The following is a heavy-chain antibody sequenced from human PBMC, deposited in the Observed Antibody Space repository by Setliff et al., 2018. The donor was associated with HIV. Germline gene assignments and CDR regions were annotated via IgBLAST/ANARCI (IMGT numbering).Heavy chain of an antibody. CDR2: FDPEKGET. D-gene: IGHD4-17*01. CDR3: ARPATGPYGAFDI. V-gene: IGHV1-24*01. J-gene: IGHJ3*02. CDR1: GYTLTKLS. Sequence: ASVKVSCKVSGYTLTKLSIHWVRQAPGKGLEWMGGFDPEKGETVYAQKFQGRVTITADESTSTAYMELSSLRSEDTAVYYCARPATGPYGAFDIWGQGTLVTVSS.